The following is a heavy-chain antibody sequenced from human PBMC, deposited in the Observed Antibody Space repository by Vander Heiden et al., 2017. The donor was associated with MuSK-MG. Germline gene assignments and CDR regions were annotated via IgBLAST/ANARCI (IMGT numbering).Heavy chain of an antibody. J-gene: IGHJ5*02. CDR3: ARFKPDDGRWSWLDP. CDR2: INPETGNP. Sequence: QVQLVQSGSELREPGASVKLSCKASGYTFTTYGIVWVRQAPGQGLGWGGLINPETGNPTFVEGFTGRFVFSSDNSVSTAYLQITSLEPQDTALYFCARFKPDDGRWSWLDPWVQGTLVPVS. CDR1: GYTFTTYG. V-gene: IGHV7-4-1*02. D-gene: IGHD2-15*01.